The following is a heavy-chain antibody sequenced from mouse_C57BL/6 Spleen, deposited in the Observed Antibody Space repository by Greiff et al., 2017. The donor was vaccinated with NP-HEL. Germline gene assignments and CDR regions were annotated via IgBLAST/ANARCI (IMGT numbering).Heavy chain of an antibody. V-gene: IGHV1-72*01. CDR2: IDPNSGGT. D-gene: IGHD1-1*01. J-gene: IGHJ1*03. CDR1: GYTFTSYW. Sequence: QVQLQQPGAELVKPGASVKLSCKASGYTFTSYWMHWVKQRPGRGLEWIGRIDPNSGGTKYNEKFKSKATLTVVKPSSTAYMQLSSLTSEDSAVYYCATSYGSSYLYWYFDVWGTGTTVTVSS. CDR3: ATSYGSSYLYWYFDV.